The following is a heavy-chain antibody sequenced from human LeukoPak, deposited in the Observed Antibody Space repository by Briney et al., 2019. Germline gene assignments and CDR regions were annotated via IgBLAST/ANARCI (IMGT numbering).Heavy chain of an antibody. CDR3: ARIPYYGSGSWYFDC. J-gene: IGHJ4*02. CDR1: GGSISSNTHY. Sequence: SETLSLTCTVSGGSISSNTHYWGWIRQPPGKGLEWIGTIYYSGSTYYNPSLRSRVTISVDTSKNQFSLKLSSVTAADTAVYYCARIPYYGSGSWYFDCWGQGTLVTVSS. D-gene: IGHD3-10*01. CDR2: IYYSGST. V-gene: IGHV4-39*07.